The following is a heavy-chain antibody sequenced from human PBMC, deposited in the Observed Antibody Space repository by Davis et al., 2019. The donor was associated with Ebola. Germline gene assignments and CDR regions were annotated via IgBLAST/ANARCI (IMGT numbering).Heavy chain of an antibody. V-gene: IGHV4-59*01. CDR3: ARVGYYYDSSGYYRGAFDI. J-gene: IGHJ3*02. D-gene: IGHD3-22*01. CDR2: IYYTGST. Sequence: MPSETLSLTCTVSGGSISSYYWSWIRQPPGKGLEWIGYIYYTGSTKYNPSLKSRVTISVDTSKNQFSLKLSSVTAADTAVYYCARVGYYYDSSGYYRGAFDIWGQGTMVTVSS. CDR1: GGSISSYY.